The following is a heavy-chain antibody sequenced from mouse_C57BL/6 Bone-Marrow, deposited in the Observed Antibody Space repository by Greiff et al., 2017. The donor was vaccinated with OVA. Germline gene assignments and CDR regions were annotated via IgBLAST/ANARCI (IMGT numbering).Heavy chain of an antibody. J-gene: IGHJ3*01. CDR2: IWSGGST. V-gene: IGHV2-4*01. CDR1: GFSLTSYG. CDR3: AKISHYGWFAY. D-gene: IGHD1-1*02. Sequence: QVQLKESGPGLVQPSQSLSITCTVSGFSLTSYGVHWVRQPPGKGLEWLGVIWSGGSTDYNAAFISSLSISEANSTSEVYFKMNSLQADDTAIYYCAKISHYGWFAYWGQGTLVTVSA.